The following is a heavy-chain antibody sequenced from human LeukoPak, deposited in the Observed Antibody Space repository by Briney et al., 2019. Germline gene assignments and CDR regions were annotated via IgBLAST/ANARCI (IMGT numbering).Heavy chain of an antibody. V-gene: IGHV3-15*01. CDR1: GFTFTNAW. CDR2: IKSKTDGGTT. Sequence: NPGGSLRLSCAASGFTFTNAWMSWARQAPGKGLEWVGRIKSKTDGGTTDHAAPVKGRFTISRDDSKNTLYLQMNSLRTEDTAVYYCRWELQQGDYWGQGTLVTVSS. CDR3: RWELQQGDY. D-gene: IGHD1-26*01. J-gene: IGHJ4*02.